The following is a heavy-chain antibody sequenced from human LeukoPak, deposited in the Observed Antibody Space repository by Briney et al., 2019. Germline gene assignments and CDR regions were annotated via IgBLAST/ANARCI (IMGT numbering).Heavy chain of an antibody. CDR1: GFTFSSYW. CDR3: ARMGYSSSWYVGYYYYYMDV. J-gene: IGHJ6*03. V-gene: IGHV3-7*01. CDR2: IKQDGSEK. Sequence: GGSLRLSCAASGFTFSSYWMSWVRQAPGKGLEWVANIKQDGSEKYYVDSVKGRFTISRDNAKNSLYLQMNSLRAEDTAVYYCARMGYSSSWYVGYYYYYMDVWGKGTTVTVSS. D-gene: IGHD6-13*01.